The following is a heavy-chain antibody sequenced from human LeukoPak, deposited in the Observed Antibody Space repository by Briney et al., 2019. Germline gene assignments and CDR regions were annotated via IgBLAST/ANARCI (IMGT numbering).Heavy chain of an antibody. V-gene: IGHV4-4*09. CDR2: IYPTGTT. CDR3: ARHPRPAIHWYFDL. CDR1: GDSISNYY. Sequence: SETLSLTCTVSGDSISNYYWSWVRRIPGKGLEWIGYIYPTGTTNYSPSLKSRVTISLDTSKNQLSLNLNSVTAADTAVYYCARHPRPAIHWYFDLWGRGILVNVSS. J-gene: IGHJ2*01. D-gene: IGHD3-3*01.